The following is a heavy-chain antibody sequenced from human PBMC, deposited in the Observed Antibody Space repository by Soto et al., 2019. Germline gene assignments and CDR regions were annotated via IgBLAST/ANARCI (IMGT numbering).Heavy chain of an antibody. J-gene: IGHJ3*02. Sequence: EVQLLESGGGLVQPGGSLRLSCAASGFTFSSYAMSWVRQAPGKGLEWVSAISGSGGSTYYADSVKGRFTISRDNSKNTLYLQMNSLRAEDTAVYYCAKDLFDGFHNPQYDFWSGPTRDVAFDIWGQGTMVTVSS. CDR2: ISGSGGST. CDR1: GFTFSSYA. D-gene: IGHD3-3*01. V-gene: IGHV3-23*01. CDR3: AKDLFDGFHNPQYDFWSGPTRDVAFDI.